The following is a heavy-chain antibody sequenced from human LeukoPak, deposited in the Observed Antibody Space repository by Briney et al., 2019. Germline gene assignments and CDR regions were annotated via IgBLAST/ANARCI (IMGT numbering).Heavy chain of an antibody. CDR3: ARQAAGYGSSWREFYFAS. J-gene: IGHJ4*02. CDR2: IYWDDDR. CDR1: GFSLNTNAGG. V-gene: IGHV2-5*02. D-gene: IGHD3-10*01. Sequence: SGPTLVKPTHTLTLTCTFSGFSLNTNAGGVGWIRQPPGKALEWLAPIYWDDDRRYTPSLKSRLTITTDTSKTQVVLTMTNMDPIDTATYYCARQAAGYGSSWREFYFASWGQGTLVTVSS.